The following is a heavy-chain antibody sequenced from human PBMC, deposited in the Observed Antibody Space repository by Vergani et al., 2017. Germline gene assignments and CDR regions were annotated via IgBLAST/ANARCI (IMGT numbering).Heavy chain of an antibody. J-gene: IGHJ4*02. D-gene: IGHD3-16*01. Sequence: QVQLQESGPGLVKPSQTLSLTCSVSGDSISSGVYYWNWIRKHPGKGLEWIGYIYSTGSTHHNPSLRRRINMSVDTSKNQFSLKLNSVTAEDTAMYYCARMGGYDESDAFRIGYFDSWGPGILVTVSS. CDR2: IYSTGST. CDR3: ARMGGYDESDAFRIGYFDS. CDR1: GDSISSGVYY. V-gene: IGHV4-31*03.